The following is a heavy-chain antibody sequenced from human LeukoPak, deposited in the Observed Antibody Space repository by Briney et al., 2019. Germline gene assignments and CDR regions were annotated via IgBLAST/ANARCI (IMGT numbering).Heavy chain of an antibody. CDR3: ARDDSSGYEHDAFGI. J-gene: IGHJ3*02. Sequence: SETLSLTCTVSGGSIYSYYWSLIRQPPGKGLEWIGYIYYSGSTNYNPSLKSRVTISVDTSKNQFSLKLSSVTAADTAVYYCARDDSSGYEHDAFGIWGQGTMVTVSS. CDR2: IYYSGST. D-gene: IGHD3-22*01. CDR1: GGSIYSYY. V-gene: IGHV4-59*01.